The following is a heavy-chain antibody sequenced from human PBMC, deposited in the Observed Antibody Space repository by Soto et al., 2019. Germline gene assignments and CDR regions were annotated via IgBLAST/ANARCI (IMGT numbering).Heavy chain of an antibody. CDR1: GYTFTSYD. CDR3: AIVRYSNTWYHAFDY. Sequence: ASVMVSCKASGYTFTSYDINWVRQATGQGLEWMGWMNPNSGNTGHAQKFQGRVTMTRNTSISTVYMELSSLRSEDTAVYYCAIVRYSNTWYHAFDYRGQGTLVTVSA. J-gene: IGHJ4*02. CDR2: MNPNSGNT. D-gene: IGHD6-13*01. V-gene: IGHV1-8*02.